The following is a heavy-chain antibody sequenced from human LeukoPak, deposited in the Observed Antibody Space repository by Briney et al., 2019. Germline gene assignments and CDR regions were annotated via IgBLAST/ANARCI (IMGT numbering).Heavy chain of an antibody. V-gene: IGHV1-18*01. D-gene: IGHD1-26*01. CDR2: ISAYNGNT. CDR1: GYTFTSYG. Sequence: ASVXXXCKXXGYTFTSYGISWVRQAPGQGLEWIGWISAYNGNTNYAQKLQGRVTMTTDTSTSTAYMELRSLRSDDTAVYYCARDLVGADYWGQGTLVTVSS. CDR3: ARDLVGADY. J-gene: IGHJ4*02.